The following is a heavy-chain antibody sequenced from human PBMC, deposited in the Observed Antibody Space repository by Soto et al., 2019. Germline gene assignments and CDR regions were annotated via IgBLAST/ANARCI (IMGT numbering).Heavy chain of an antibody. D-gene: IGHD3-10*01. CDR2: IYSGGYT. V-gene: IGHV3-53*01. CDR1: GFTVSNNY. Sequence: EVQLVESGGGLIQPGGSLRLSCAVSGFTVSNNYMSWVRQAPGKGLEGVSVIYSGGYTAYGDSVKGRFTISRDNSKNTLYPQTESRGAAQPPVYYGGARPGGGGYWGQGTLVTVSS. J-gene: IGHJ4*02. CDR3: GARPGGGGY.